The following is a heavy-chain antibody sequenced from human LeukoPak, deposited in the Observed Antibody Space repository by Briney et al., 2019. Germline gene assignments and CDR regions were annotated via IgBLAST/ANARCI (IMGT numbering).Heavy chain of an antibody. CDR2: IDWDDDK. CDR3: ARMAPAAAGIDY. J-gene: IGHJ4*02. V-gene: IGHV2-70*04. CDR1: GFSHSTSEVR. D-gene: IGHD6-13*01. Sequence: KESGPALVKPTQTLTLTCTFSGFSHSTSEVRVSWIRQPPGKALEWLARIDWDDDKFYSTSLKTRLTISKDTSKNQVVLTMTNMDPVDTATYYCARMAPAAAGIDYWGQGTLVTVSS.